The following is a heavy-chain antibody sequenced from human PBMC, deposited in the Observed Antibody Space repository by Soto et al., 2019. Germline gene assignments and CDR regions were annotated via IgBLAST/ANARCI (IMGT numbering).Heavy chain of an antibody. CDR1: GFIFATTA. V-gene: IGHV3-23*01. J-gene: IGHJ4*02. CDR2: ISGSGVRT. Sequence: VQLLQSGGGLVQPGGSLRLSCEASGFIFATTAMGWVRQAPGKGLEWVSTISGSGVRTYYAESVKGRFTISRGNSKNTLFLQMNSLRADDTAVYFCAAVMGSDYDYVWGSLSFDHWGQGALVTVST. CDR3: AAVMGSDYDYVWGSLSFDH. D-gene: IGHD3-16*01.